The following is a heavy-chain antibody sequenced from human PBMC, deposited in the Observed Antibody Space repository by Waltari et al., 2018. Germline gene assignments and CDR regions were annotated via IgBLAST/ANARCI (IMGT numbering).Heavy chain of an antibody. CDR2: ISYDGSNK. CDR1: GFTFSSYA. J-gene: IGHJ4*02. D-gene: IGHD3-22*01. V-gene: IGHV3-30-3*01. Sequence: QVQLVESGGGVVQPGRSLRLSCAASGFTFSSYAMHWVRQAPGKGLEWVAVISYDGSNKYYADSVKGRFTISRDNSKNTLYLQMNSLRAEDTAVYYCARVFNYYDSSGTLDYWGQGTLVTVSS. CDR3: ARVFNYYDSSGTLDY.